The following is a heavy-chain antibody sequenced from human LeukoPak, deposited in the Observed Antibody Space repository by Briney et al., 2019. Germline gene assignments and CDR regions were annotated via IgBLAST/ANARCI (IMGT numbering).Heavy chain of an antibody. J-gene: IGHJ4*02. CDR3: ARKERGTLGYFDY. Sequence: GASVKVSCKASGGTFSSYAISWVRQAPGQGLEWMGRIIPILGIANYAQKFQGRVTITADKSTSTAYMELSSLRSEDTAVYYCARKERGTLGYFDYWGQGTLVTVSS. CDR2: IIPILGIA. CDR1: GGTFSSYA. V-gene: IGHV1-69*04. D-gene: IGHD7-27*01.